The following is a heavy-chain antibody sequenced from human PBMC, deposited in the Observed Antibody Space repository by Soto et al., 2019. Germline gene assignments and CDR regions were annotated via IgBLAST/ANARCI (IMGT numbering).Heavy chain of an antibody. CDR3: ARSTLVVLNYFES. D-gene: IGHD1-1*01. J-gene: IGHJ4*02. CDR1: GGTFRNYP. Sequence: QVQLVQSGTEVKKPGSSVKVSCKASGGTFRNYPINWVRQAPGHGLEWMGSIFPLTDIPDYAQNFQARLTISADKSTSTADMEVSGLTSDDTAMYFCARSTLVVLNYFESWGQGTLVTVSS. CDR2: IFPLTDIP. V-gene: IGHV1-69*02.